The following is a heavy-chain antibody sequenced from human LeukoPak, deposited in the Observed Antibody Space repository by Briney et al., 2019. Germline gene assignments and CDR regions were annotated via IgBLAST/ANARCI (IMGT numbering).Heavy chain of an antibody. CDR3: ARHHRSGYYEVDY. V-gene: IGHV4-39*01. J-gene: IGHJ4*02. CDR1: GGSISSSDYY. CDR2: IYYSGST. D-gene: IGHD6-25*01. Sequence: SETLSLTCTVSGGSISSSDYYWGWIRQPPGRRLEWIGTIYYSGSTSYNPSLKGRVTMSVGTSKNQFSLKLSSVTAADTAVYYCARHHRSGYYEVDYWGQGTLVTVSS.